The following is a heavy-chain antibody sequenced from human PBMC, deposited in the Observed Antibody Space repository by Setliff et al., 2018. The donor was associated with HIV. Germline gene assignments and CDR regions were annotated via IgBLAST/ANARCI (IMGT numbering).Heavy chain of an antibody. Sequence: ASVKVSCKASGYIFTTYCMHWVRQAPGQGLEWMGIINPSGGSTGYAQKFQGRVTMTRDTSTSTVYMELSSLRSEDTAVYYCARGNWNDADDAFDIWGQGTMVTVSS. CDR3: ARGNWNDADDAFDI. D-gene: IGHD1-1*01. J-gene: IGHJ3*02. V-gene: IGHV1-46*01. CDR2: INPSGGST. CDR1: GYIFTTYC.